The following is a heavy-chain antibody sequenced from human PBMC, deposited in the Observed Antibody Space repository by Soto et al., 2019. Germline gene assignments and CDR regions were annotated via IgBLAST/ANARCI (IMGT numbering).Heavy chain of an antibody. CDR3: TTLVATIPDF. V-gene: IGHV3-15*01. Sequence: EVQLVESGGGLVKPGESLKLSCAASGGFIFSNAWVSWVRQAPGKGLEWVGRIKSKADGGTTDYAAPVKGRFSISRDDSKNTLDPQMNSLKSEDTAVYYCTTLVATIPDFWGQGTLVTVSS. CDR2: IKSKADGGTT. J-gene: IGHJ4*02. D-gene: IGHD5-12*01. CDR1: GGFIFSNAW.